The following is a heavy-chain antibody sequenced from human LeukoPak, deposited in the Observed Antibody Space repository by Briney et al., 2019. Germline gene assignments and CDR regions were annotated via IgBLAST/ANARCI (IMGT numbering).Heavy chain of an antibody. CDR2: IYYSGST. V-gene: IGHV4-59*01. CDR3: ARGTRTRGYSSFDY. CDR1: GGSISSYY. D-gene: IGHD5-18*01. Sequence: SETLSLTCTVSGGSISSYYWSWIRRPPGKGLEWIGYIYYSGSTNYNPSLKSRVTISVDTSKNQFSLKLSSVTAADTAVYYCARGTRTRGYSSFDYWGQGTLVTVSS. J-gene: IGHJ4*02.